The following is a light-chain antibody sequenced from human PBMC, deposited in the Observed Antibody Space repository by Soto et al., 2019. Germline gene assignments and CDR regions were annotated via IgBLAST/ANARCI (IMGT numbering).Light chain of an antibody. CDR2: DAS. CDR3: QQYDNLPTWT. Sequence: DIQMTQSPSSLSASVGDRVTITCQASQDISNYLNWYQQKPGKAPKLLIYDASNLETGVPSRFSGSGSGTAFTVTISSLQPEDIATYYCQQYDNLPTWTFGQGTKVEIK. J-gene: IGKJ1*01. CDR1: QDISNY. V-gene: IGKV1-33*01.